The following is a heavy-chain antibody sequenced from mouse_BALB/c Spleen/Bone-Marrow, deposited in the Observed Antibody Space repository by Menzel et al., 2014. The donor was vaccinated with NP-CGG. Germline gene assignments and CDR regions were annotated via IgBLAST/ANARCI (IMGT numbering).Heavy chain of an antibody. CDR3: ARHYYGSSYYFDY. V-gene: IGHV5-9-3*01. J-gene: IGHJ2*01. Sequence: EVKLVESGGGLVKPGGSLKLSCAASGFTSSSYAMSWVRQTPEKRLEWVATISSGGSYTYYPDSVKGRFTISRDNAKSALYLQMSSLRSEDTAMYYCARHYYGSSYYFDYWGQGATLTVSS. D-gene: IGHD1-1*01. CDR1: GFTSSSYA. CDR2: ISSGGSYT.